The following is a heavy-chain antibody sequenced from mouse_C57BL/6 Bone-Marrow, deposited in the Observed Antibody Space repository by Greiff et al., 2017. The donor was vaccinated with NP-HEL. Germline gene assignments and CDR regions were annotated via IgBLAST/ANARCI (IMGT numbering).Heavy chain of an antibody. D-gene: IGHD1-1*01. V-gene: IGHV14-2*01. CDR2: IDPEDGET. CDR1: GFNIKDYY. J-gene: IGHJ1*03. CDR3: AFITTVVATPYWYFDV. Sequence: VQLQQSGAELVKPGASVKLSCTASGFNIKDYYMHWVKQRTEQGLAWIGRIDPEDGETKYAPKFQGKATITADTSSNTAYLQLSSLTSEDTAVYYCAFITTVVATPYWYFDVWGTGTTVTVSS.